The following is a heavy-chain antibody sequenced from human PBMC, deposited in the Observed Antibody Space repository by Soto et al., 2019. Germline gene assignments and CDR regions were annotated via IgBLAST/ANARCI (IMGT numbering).Heavy chain of an antibody. V-gene: IGHV4-59*01. CDR1: GGSLSSYF. D-gene: IGHD2-2*01. Sequence: QVKLQESGPGLVKPSESLSLTCTVSGGSLSSYFWTWLRQPPGKGLEWIGYIYYSGSTNYNPSLKSRVTMSVDTSKNHFSLKLSSVTAADTAVYYCARGVRLSKTPYYYGMDVWGQGITVTVSS. J-gene: IGHJ6*02. CDR3: ARGVRLSKTPYYYGMDV. CDR2: IYYSGST.